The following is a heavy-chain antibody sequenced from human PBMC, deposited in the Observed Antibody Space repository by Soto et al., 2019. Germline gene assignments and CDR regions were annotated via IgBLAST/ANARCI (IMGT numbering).Heavy chain of an antibody. D-gene: IGHD3-10*01. Sequence: QITLKESGPTLVKPTQTLTLTCTFSGFSLSTSGVGVGWIRQPPGMALEWLAVIYWDDSKTYSPSLKSRLTITKDTSRDQVVLTMTNMDPVDTATYYCAHKGSGSRAIDYWGQGALVTVSS. CDR3: AHKGSGSRAIDY. CDR2: IYWDDSK. V-gene: IGHV2-5*02. CDR1: GFSLSTSGVG. J-gene: IGHJ4*02.